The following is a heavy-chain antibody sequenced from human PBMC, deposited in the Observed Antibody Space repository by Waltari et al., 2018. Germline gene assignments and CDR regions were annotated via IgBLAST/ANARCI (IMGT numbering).Heavy chain of an antibody. J-gene: IGHJ3*02. CDR1: GFTFSSYA. V-gene: IGHV3-30*04. CDR2: ISYDGSNK. CDR3: ARVIVVVIAEGDAFDI. Sequence: QVQLVESGGGVVQPGRSLRLSCAASGFTFSSYAMPWVRQAPGKGLEWVAVISYDGSNKYYADSVKGRFTISRDNSKNTLYLQMNSLRAEDTAVYYCARVIVVVIAEGDAFDIWGQGTMVTVSS. D-gene: IGHD2-21*01.